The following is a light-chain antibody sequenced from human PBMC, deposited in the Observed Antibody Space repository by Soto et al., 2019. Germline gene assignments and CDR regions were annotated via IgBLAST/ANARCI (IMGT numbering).Light chain of an antibody. V-gene: IGKV1-39*01. CDR3: QQSYSTHYT. J-gene: IGKJ2*01. CDR2: AAS. CDR1: QSISSD. Sequence: DIQMTQSPSSLSASVGDRVTITCRASQSISSDLNWYQQKPGKAPKLLIYAASSLQSGVPSRFSGSGSGTDFTLTISSLQPEDFETYYCQQSYSTHYTFGQGTKVDIK.